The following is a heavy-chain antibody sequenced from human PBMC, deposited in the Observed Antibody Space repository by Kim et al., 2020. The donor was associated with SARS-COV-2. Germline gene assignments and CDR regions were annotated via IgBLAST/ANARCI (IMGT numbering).Heavy chain of an antibody. CDR3: ERDNSGYLHDAFDI. Sequence: ASVKVSCKASGYTFTSYGISWVRQAPGQGLEWMGWISAYNGNTNYAQKLQGRVTITTDTSTSTASMELRSLRTDDTAVYYCERDNSGYLHDAFDIWGQGTMVTVSS. V-gene: IGHV1-18*01. CDR1: GYTFTSYG. CDR2: ISAYNGNT. J-gene: IGHJ3*02. D-gene: IGHD5-12*01.